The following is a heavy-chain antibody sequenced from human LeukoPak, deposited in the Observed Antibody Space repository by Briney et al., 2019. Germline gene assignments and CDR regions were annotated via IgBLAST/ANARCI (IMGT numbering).Heavy chain of an antibody. V-gene: IGHV4-38-2*02. Sequence: SETLSLTCTVSGYSISSGYYWGWIRQPPGKGLEWIGSIYHSGSTYYNPSLKSRVTISVDTSKNQFSLKLSSVTAADTAVYYCARDGTGSSRDNWFDPWGQGTLVTVSS. J-gene: IGHJ5*02. CDR3: ARDGTGSSRDNWFDP. CDR1: GYSISSGYY. CDR2: IYHSGST. D-gene: IGHD1-14*01.